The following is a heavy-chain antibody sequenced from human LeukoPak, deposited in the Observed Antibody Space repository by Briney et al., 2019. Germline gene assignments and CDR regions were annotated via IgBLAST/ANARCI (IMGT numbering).Heavy chain of an antibody. V-gene: IGHV3-33*01. CDR1: GFTFSSYG. J-gene: IGHJ6*02. Sequence: GGSLRLSCAASGFTFSSYGMHWVRQAPGKGLEWVAVIWSDGSSKHYADSVRGRFTISRDNSKNTLYLQMSSLRAEDTALYYCARGQPPSYYDMDVWGQGTTVTVSS. D-gene: IGHD6-13*01. CDR3: ARGQPPSYYDMDV. CDR2: IWSDGSSK.